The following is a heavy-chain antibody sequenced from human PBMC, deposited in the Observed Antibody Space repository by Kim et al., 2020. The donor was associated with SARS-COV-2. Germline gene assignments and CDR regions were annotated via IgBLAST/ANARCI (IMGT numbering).Heavy chain of an antibody. CDR2: IYHSGST. Sequence: SETLSLTCAVSGGSISSSNWWSWVRQPPGKGLEWIGEIYHSGSTNYNPSLKSRVTISVDKSKNQFSLKLSSVTAADTAVYYCARDGSSSWPYDAFDIWGQGTMVTVSS. J-gene: IGHJ3*02. D-gene: IGHD6-13*01. CDR1: GGSISSSNW. V-gene: IGHV4-4*02. CDR3: ARDGSSSWPYDAFDI.